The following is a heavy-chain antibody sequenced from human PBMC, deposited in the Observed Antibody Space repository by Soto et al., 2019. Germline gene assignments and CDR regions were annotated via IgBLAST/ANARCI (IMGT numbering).Heavy chain of an antibody. Sequence: QVQLVESGGGVVQPGRSLRLSCAASGFIFSGYAMHWVRQAPGKGLEWVAVISYDGNTQYYADSVKGRFTVSRDNSNNMLYGQMNNLRDEDTAMYYCAKETNAYEINFWGQGTLVTVSS. D-gene: IGHD3-9*01. CDR1: GFIFSGYA. CDR2: ISYDGNTQ. CDR3: AKETNAYEINF. J-gene: IGHJ4*02. V-gene: IGHV3-30-3*01.